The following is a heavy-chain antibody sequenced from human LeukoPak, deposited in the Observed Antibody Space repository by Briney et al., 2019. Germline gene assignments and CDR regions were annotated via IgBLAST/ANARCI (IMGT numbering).Heavy chain of an antibody. D-gene: IGHD3-22*01. CDR3: AGDDYYYDSSGYYLDY. CDR2: ITPIFGTA. CDR1: GGTFSSYA. Sequence: SVKVSCKASGGTFSSYAISWVRQAPGQGLEWMGGITPIFGTANYAQKFQGRVTITTDESTSTAYMELSSLRSEDTAVYYCAGDDYYYDSSGYYLDYWGQGTLVTVSS. J-gene: IGHJ4*02. V-gene: IGHV1-69*05.